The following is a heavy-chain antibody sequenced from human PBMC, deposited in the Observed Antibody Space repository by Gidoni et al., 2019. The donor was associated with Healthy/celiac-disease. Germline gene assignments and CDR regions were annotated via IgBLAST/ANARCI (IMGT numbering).Heavy chain of an antibody. CDR2: ISDSGGST. D-gene: IGHD3-10*01. CDR1: GFTFTSYA. CDR3: AKDRETYYGPYDAFDI. J-gene: IGHJ3*02. V-gene: IGHV3-23*01. Sequence: EVQLLESGGGLVQPGGSLRLSCAASGFTFTSYAMSWVRQAPGKGLEWVSAISDSGGSTYYADSVKGRFTISRDNSKNTLYLQMNSLRADDTAVYYCAKDRETYYGPYDAFDIWGQGTMVTVSS.